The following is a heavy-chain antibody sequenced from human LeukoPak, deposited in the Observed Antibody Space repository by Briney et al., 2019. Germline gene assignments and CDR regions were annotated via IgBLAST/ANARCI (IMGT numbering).Heavy chain of an antibody. CDR2: ISGSGGST. V-gene: IGHV3-23*01. J-gene: IGHJ5*02. D-gene: IGHD6-13*01. Sequence: GGSLRLSCAASGFTFSNSARSWVRQAPGKGLEWVSAISGSGGSTYYAESEKGRFTISRDNSKNTLHLQMNSLRVEDTALYYCVKVGFGIASPDNWFDPWGQGTLVTVSS. CDR1: GFTFSNSA. CDR3: VKVGFGIASPDNWFDP.